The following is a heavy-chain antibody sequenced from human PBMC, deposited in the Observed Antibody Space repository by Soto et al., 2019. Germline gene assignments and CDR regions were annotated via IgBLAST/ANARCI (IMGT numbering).Heavy chain of an antibody. D-gene: IGHD3-3*01. CDR3: ARDYDDFWSGYGGDY. Sequence: QVQLVQSGAEVKKPGASVKVSCKASGYTFTNYAMYWVRQAPGQRLEWMGWINAGNGNTKYSQKFQGRLTIARDASASTAYMELSSLRSEDTAMYYCARDYDDFWSGYGGDYWGQGTLVTVSS. CDR1: GYTFTNYA. CDR2: INAGNGNT. J-gene: IGHJ4*02. V-gene: IGHV1-3*01.